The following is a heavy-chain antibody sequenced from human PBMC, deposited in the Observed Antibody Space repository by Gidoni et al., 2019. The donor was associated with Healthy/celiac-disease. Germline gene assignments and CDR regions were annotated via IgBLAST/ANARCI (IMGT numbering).Heavy chain of an antibody. CDR2: INHSGST. V-gene: IGHV4-34*01. D-gene: IGHD5-12*01. CDR1: GGSFSGYY. CDR3: ARSRGRRWLPTFDY. Sequence: QVQLQQWGAGLLKPSETLSLTCAVYGGSFSGYYWSWIRQPPGKGLEWIGEINHSGSTNYNPSLKSRVTISVDTSKNQFSLKLSSVTAADTAVYYCARSRGRRWLPTFDYWGQGTLVTVSS. J-gene: IGHJ4*02.